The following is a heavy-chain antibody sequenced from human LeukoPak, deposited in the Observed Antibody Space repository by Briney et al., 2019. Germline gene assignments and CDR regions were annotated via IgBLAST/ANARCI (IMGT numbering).Heavy chain of an antibody. CDR3: ARERPREVVAYYFDY. V-gene: IGHV3-30-3*01. Sequence: GGSLRLSCAASGFTFSSYAMHWVRQAPGKGLEWVAVISYDGSNKYYADSVKGRFTLSRDNSKNTLYLQMNSLRAEDTAVYYCARERPREVVAYYFDYWGQGTLVTVSS. CDR1: GFTFSSYA. J-gene: IGHJ4*02. CDR2: ISYDGSNK. D-gene: IGHD2-15*01.